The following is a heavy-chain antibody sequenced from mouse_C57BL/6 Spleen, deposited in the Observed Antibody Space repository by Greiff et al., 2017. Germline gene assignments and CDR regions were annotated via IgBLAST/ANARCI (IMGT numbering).Heavy chain of an antibody. CDR3: ARDLYGKGYYFDY. V-gene: IGHV5-4*01. D-gene: IGHD2-1*01. Sequence: EVMLVESGGGLVKPGGSLKLSCAASGFTFSSYAMSWVRQTPEKRLEWVATISDGGSYTYYPDNVKGRFTISRDNAKNNLYLQMSHLKSEDTAMYYCARDLYGKGYYFDYWGQGTTLTVSS. CDR1: GFTFSSYA. J-gene: IGHJ2*01. CDR2: ISDGGSYT.